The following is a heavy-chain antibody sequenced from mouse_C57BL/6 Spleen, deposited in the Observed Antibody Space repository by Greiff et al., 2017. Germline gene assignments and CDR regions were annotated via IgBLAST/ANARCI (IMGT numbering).Heavy chain of an antibody. CDR3: ARRGWLLGFAY. V-gene: IGHV1-69*01. D-gene: IGHD2-3*01. CDR2: IDPSDSYT. CDR1: GYTITSYW. J-gene: IGHJ3*01. Sequence: QVQLQQPGAELVMPGASVKLSCKASGYTITSYWMHWVKQRPGQGLEWIGEIDPSDSYTNYNQKFKGKSTLTVDKSSSTAYMQLSSLTSEDSAVDYCARRGWLLGFAYWGQGTLVTVSA.